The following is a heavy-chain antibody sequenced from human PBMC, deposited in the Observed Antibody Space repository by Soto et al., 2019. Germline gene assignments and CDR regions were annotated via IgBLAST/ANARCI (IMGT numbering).Heavy chain of an antibody. J-gene: IGHJ5*02. CDR1: GGSINSHD. CDR3: AGGVAPYNWLGP. Sequence: SETLSLTCSVSGGSINSHDWSWIRQPPGKRLEWLGYIYSSGFNTYNHSLKGRLTISVDTSKNQFSLRLSSVTSADTAVYYCAGGVAPYNWLGPWGQGTPVTVSS. CDR2: IYSSGFN. V-gene: IGHV4-59*11.